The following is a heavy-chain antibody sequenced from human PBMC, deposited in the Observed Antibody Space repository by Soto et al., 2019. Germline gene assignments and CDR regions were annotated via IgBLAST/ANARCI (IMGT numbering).Heavy chain of an antibody. Sequence: EVQLVESGGALLQPGGSLRLSCAASGFTFSSYSMNWVRQAPGKGLEWVSYISSSGSTTYYADSVRGRFIISRDNAKNSLFLQMNSLRDEDTAVYYCARDGTGSYYTDYWGQGTLVTVSS. CDR1: GFTFSSYS. D-gene: IGHD1-26*01. V-gene: IGHV3-48*02. J-gene: IGHJ4*02. CDR2: ISSSGSTT. CDR3: ARDGTGSYYTDY.